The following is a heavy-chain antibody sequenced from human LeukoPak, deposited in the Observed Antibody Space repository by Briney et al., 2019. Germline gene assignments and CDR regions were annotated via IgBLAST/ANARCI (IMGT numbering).Heavy chain of an antibody. V-gene: IGHV3-74*01. J-gene: IGHJ6*02. CDR1: GFTFSGSW. CDR3: ARDRQKLVGATDYYYGMDV. Sequence: GGSLRLSCAVSGFTFSGSWMHWVRQGPGEGLEWVSRIDSDGSTTNYADSVKGRFTISRDNARNTLYLQMNSLRDEDTAVYYCARDRQKLVGATDYYYGMDVWGQGTTVTVSS. CDR2: IDSDGSTT. D-gene: IGHD1-26*01.